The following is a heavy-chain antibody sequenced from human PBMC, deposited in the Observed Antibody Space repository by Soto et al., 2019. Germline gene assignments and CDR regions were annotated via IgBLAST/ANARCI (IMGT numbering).Heavy chain of an antibody. CDR1: GFTFSSYA. CDR3: AKANVPGIAVAGPYYYYGMDV. CDR2: ISGSGGST. D-gene: IGHD6-19*01. Sequence: PGGSLRLSCAASGFTFSSYAMSWVRQAPGKGLEWVSAISGSGGSTYYADSVKGRFTISRDNSKNSLYLQMNSLRTEDTALYYCAKANVPGIAVAGPYYYYGMDVWGQGTTVTVSS. V-gene: IGHV3-23*01. J-gene: IGHJ6*02.